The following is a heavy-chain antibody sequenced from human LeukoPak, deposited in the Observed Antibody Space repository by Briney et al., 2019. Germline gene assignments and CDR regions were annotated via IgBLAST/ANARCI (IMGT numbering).Heavy chain of an antibody. CDR3: ARDSLPHYYYYMDV. V-gene: IGHV3-30*04. Sequence: PGRSLRLSCAASGFTFSSYAMHWVRQAPGKGLEWVAFIRYDGSNKYYADSVKGRFTISRDNSKNTLYLQMNSLRAEDTAVYYCARDSLPHYYYYMDVWGKGTTVTVSS. CDR1: GFTFSSYA. CDR2: IRYDGSNK. J-gene: IGHJ6*03.